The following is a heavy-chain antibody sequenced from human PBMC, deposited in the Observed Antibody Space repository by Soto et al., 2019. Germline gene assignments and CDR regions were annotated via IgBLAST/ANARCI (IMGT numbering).Heavy chain of an antibody. V-gene: IGHV3-30*18. J-gene: IGHJ4*02. D-gene: IGHD3-3*01. Sequence: QVQLVESGGGVVQPGRSLRLSCAASGFTFSSYGMHWVRQAPGKGLEWVAVISYDGSNKYYADSVKGRFTISRDNSKNELYLQMNSRRAEDTAGYYCAKGLGSYYDFWTFDYWGQGTLVTVAS. CDR2: ISYDGSNK. CDR1: GFTFSSYG. CDR3: AKGLGSYYDFWTFDY.